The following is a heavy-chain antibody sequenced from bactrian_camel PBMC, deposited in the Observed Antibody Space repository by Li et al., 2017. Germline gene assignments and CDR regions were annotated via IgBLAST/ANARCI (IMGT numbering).Heavy chain of an antibody. V-gene: IGHV3S53*01. D-gene: IGHD1*01. CDR3: AADPLAKRACNLVRGDYKY. J-gene: IGHJ4*01. CDR2: IDTSGRT. Sequence: HVQLVESGGGSVQAGGSLRLSCEWSGYTGKMCMGWYRQAPEKERETVARIDTSGRTKYVDSVKGRFTASQDNAGNTLYLQMNSLRPDEDTAMYYCAADPLAKRACNLVRGDYKYWGQGTQVTVS. CDR1: GYTGKMC.